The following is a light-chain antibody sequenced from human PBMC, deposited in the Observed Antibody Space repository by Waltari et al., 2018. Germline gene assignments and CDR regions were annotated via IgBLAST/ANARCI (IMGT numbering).Light chain of an antibody. CDR2: KGN. CDR3: SLYMGSGIWV. V-gene: IGLV8-61*01. J-gene: IGLJ3*02. Sequence: QTVVTQEPSLSVSPGGTVTLTCALSSGSVSFTSYATWYQQTPGQAHSTLKYKGNSRSYVVPDRFSGSILGNKAALTITGAQAEDESDYYCSLYMGSGIWVFGGGTKLTVL. CDR1: SGSVSFTSY.